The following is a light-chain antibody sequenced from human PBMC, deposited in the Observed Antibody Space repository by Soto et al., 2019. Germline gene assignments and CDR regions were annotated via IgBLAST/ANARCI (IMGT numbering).Light chain of an antibody. Sequence: QSALTQPASVSWSPGQSITISCTGTSSDVGGYNYVSWYQQHPGKAPKLMIYDVSNRPSGVSNRFSGSKSGNTASLTISGLQAEDEADYYCSSYTSTSTYVFGTGTNVTVL. CDR2: DVS. J-gene: IGLJ1*01. CDR1: SSDVGGYNY. V-gene: IGLV2-14*01. CDR3: SSYTSTSTYV.